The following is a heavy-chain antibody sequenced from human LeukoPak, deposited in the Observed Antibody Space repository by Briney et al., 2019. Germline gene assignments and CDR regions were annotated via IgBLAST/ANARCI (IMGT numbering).Heavy chain of an antibody. J-gene: IGHJ4*02. CDR2: IYYSGST. V-gene: IGHV4-31*03. CDR3: ARGASIAAAGTGPRGYCYFDY. Sequence: SETLSLTCTVSGGSISSGGYYWSWIRQHPGKGLEWIGYIYYSGSTYYNPSLKSRVTISVDTSKNQFSLKLSSVTAADTAVYYCARGASIAAAGTGPRGYCYFDYWGQGTLVTVSS. D-gene: IGHD6-13*01. CDR1: GGSISSGGYY.